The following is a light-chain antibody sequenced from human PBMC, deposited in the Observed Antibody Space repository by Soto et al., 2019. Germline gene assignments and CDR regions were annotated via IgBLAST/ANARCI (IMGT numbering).Light chain of an antibody. CDR1: QSVRSNH. V-gene: IGKV3-20*01. J-gene: IGKJ2*01. CDR3: QQYGSSPRT. Sequence: EIVLTQSPGTLSLSPGERATLSCRASQSVRSNHLAWHQQKPGQAPRLLIYDASSRATGIPDRFSGSGSGTDFTLTISRLEPEDFAVYYCQQYGSSPRTFGRGTKLEI. CDR2: DAS.